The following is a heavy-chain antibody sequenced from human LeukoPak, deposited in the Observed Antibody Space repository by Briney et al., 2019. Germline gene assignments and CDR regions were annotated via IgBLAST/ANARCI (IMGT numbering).Heavy chain of an antibody. CDR3: ARSPRVATILGPAYVFDL. J-gene: IGHJ3*01. D-gene: IGHD5-12*01. Sequence: PSETLSLTCTVSGGSIGTNTYYWGWIRQPPGKGLEWIGSIYYSGRTYYNPSLNSRVTISVDTSKNQFSLNLSSVIATDTAVYYCARSPRVATILGPAYVFDLWGQGTLVPVSS. V-gene: IGHV4-39*01. CDR1: GGSIGTNTYY. CDR2: IYYSGRT.